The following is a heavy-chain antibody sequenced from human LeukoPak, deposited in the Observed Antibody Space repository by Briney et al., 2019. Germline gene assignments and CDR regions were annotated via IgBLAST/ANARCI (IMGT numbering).Heavy chain of an antibody. V-gene: IGHV1-46*01. J-gene: IGHJ4*02. D-gene: IGHD3-9*01. CDR2: INPSGGST. CDR1: GYTFTSYY. CDR3: ARDMGNYDILTGYYPGGPFDY. Sequence: ASVKVSCKASGYTFTSYYMHWVRQAPGQGLEWMGIINPSGGSTSYAQKFQGRVTMTRDTSTSTVYMELSSLRSEDTAVYYCARDMGNYDILTGYYPGGPFDYWGQGTLVTVSS.